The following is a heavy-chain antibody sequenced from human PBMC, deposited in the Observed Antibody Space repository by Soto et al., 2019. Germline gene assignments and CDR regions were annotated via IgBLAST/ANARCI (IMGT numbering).Heavy chain of an antibody. D-gene: IGHD3-22*01. CDR3: ATLGRYYDSSGYGRVGY. J-gene: IGHJ4*02. Sequence: ASVKVSCKASGYTFTSYGISWVRQAPGQGLEWMGGIIPIFGTANYAQKFQGRVTITADESTSTAYMELSSLRSEDTAVYYCATLGRYYDSSGYGRVGYWGQGTLVTVSS. V-gene: IGHV1-69*13. CDR2: IIPIFGTA. CDR1: GYTFTSYG.